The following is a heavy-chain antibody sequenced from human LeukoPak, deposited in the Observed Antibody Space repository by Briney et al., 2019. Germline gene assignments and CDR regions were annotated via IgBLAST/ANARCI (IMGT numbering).Heavy chain of an antibody. CDR3: ARNTVLRRFLDHRAFDI. J-gene: IGHJ3*02. Sequence: GGSLRLSCAASGFSFSTYAMHWVRQAPGKGLDWVAMIWSDASNQYYADSVKGRFTISRDNSKNTLYLQLNSLRSEDTAVYYCARNTVLRRFLDHRAFDIWGQGTMVTVSS. CDR2: IWSDASNQ. D-gene: IGHD3-3*01. V-gene: IGHV3-33*01. CDR1: GFSFSTYA.